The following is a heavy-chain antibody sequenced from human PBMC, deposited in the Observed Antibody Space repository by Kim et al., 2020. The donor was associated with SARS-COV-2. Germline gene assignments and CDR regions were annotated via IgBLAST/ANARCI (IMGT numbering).Heavy chain of an antibody. V-gene: IGHV3-15*01. D-gene: IGHD5-18*01. J-gene: IGHJ4*02. CDR2: TT. Sequence: TTDYATSVKGRFTISRDDSEDTLYLQMNSLKTEDTAVYYCDRFGYRYSVDDWGQGALVTVSS. CDR3: DRFGYRYSVDD.